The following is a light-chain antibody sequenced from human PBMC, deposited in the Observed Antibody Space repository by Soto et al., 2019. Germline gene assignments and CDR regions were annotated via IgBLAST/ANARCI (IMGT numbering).Light chain of an antibody. Sequence: QTVVTQEPSLTMSPGGTVTLTCGSSTGPVTSGHYPYWFQRKPGQVPRTLIYDTSNKHSWTPARFSGSLLGGKAVLTLSGAQAEDEAEYYCLLYYTDGRRVFGGGTKLTVL. J-gene: IGLJ2*01. CDR3: LLYYTDGRRV. CDR1: TGPVTSGHY. V-gene: IGLV7-46*01. CDR2: DTS.